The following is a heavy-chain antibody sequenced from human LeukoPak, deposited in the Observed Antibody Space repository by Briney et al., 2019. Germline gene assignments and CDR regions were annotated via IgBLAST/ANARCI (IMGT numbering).Heavy chain of an antibody. CDR1: GDSMRTYY. D-gene: IGHD1-26*01. CDR2: IYSSGST. V-gene: IGHV4-59*08. Sequence: SETLSLTCSVSGDSMRTYYWSWIRQTPAKGLEWIGYIYSSGSTKYNPSLESWVTISEHTSKNQFSLKLSSVTAADTAVYYCARSKYSGSFDSWGQGTQVYVSS. CDR3: ARSKYSGSFDS. J-gene: IGHJ4*02.